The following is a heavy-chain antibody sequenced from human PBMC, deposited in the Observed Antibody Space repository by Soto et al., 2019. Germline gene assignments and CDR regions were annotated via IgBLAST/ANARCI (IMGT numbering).Heavy chain of an antibody. V-gene: IGHV3-30*03. CDR3: ARSTYCNGGSCYPQY. J-gene: IGHJ4*02. CDR1: GFTFSDYG. Sequence: GGSLRLSCEGPGFTFSDYGFHWVRQDPGKGLEWVAMISYDGSDRYYRDSVQGRFTISRDDSKNTVFLQMNSLRTEDTAMYYCARSTYCNGGSCYPQYWGPGTLVTVSS. D-gene: IGHD2-15*01. CDR2: ISYDGSDR.